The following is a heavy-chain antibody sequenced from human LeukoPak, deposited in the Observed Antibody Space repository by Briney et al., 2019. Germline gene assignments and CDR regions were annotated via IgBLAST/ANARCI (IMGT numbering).Heavy chain of an antibody. D-gene: IGHD3-10*01. V-gene: IGHV3-66*02. CDR2: IYSGGST. J-gene: IGHJ6*02. Sequence: GGSLRLSCAASGFTVNSNYMSWVRQAPGKGLEWVSVIYSGGSTYYADSVKGRFTISRDNSKNTLYLQMNSLRAEDTAVYYCARDGLHWFGDFDNGMDVWGQGTTVTVSS. CDR3: ARDGLHWFGDFDNGMDV. CDR1: GFTVNSNY.